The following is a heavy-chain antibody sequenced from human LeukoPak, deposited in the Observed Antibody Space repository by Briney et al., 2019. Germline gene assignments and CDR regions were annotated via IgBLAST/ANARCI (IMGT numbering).Heavy chain of an antibody. J-gene: IGHJ5*02. V-gene: IGHV4-34*01. CDR2: INHSGST. Sequence: SETLSLTCAVYGGSFSGYYWSWIRQPPGKGLEWIGEINHSGSTHYNPSLKSRVTMSVDTSKNQFSLKLSSVTAADTAVYHCARDDTGRVGWFDPWGQGTLVTVSS. CDR1: GGSFSGYY. D-gene: IGHD1-1*01. CDR3: ARDDTGRVGWFDP.